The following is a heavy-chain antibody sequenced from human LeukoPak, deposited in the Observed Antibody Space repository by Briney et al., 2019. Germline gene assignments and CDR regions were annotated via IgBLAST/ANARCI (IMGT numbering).Heavy chain of an antibody. D-gene: IGHD5-18*01. V-gene: IGHV5-51*01. Sequence: GESLKISCKGSGYSFTSYWIGWVRQMPGKGLEWMGIIYPGDSDTRYSPSFQGQVTISADKSISTAYLQWNSLKASDTAMYYCVRLGDTAMGAFDYWGQGTLVTVSS. CDR2: IYPGDSDT. CDR1: GYSFTSYW. J-gene: IGHJ4*02. CDR3: VRLGDTAMGAFDY.